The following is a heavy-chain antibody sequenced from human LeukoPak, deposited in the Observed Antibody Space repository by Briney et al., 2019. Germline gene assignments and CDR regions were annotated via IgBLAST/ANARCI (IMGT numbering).Heavy chain of an antibody. CDR2: IWYDGSNK. Sequence: PGGSLRPSCAASGFTFSSYGMHWVRQAPGKGLEWVAVIWYDGSNKYYADSVKGRFTISRDNSKNTLYLQMNSLRAEDTAVYYCARGGYGGISVLDYWGQGTLVTVSS. CDR3: ARGGYGGISVLDY. J-gene: IGHJ4*02. CDR1: GFTFSSYG. V-gene: IGHV3-33*01. D-gene: IGHD4-23*01.